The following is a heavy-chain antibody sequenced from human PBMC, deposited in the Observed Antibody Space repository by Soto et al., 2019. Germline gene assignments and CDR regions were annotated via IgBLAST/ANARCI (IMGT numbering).Heavy chain of an antibody. D-gene: IGHD3-10*01. CDR3: ARDSEKPKYYYGSGMGVPGDPPQNRPWFDP. Sequence: SVKVSFRASGYTFTCYYMHWVRQAPGQGLEWMGIINPSGGSTSYAQKFQGRVTMTRDTSTSTVYMELSSLRSEDTAVYYCARDSEKPKYYYGSGMGVPGDPPQNRPWFDPWGQGTLVTVSS. J-gene: IGHJ5*02. CDR1: GYTFTCYY. CDR2: INPSGGST. V-gene: IGHV1-46*01.